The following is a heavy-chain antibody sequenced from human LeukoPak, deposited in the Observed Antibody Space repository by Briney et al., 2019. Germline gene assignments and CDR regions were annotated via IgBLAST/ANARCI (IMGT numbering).Heavy chain of an antibody. CDR3: ARGGIITSYAFET. Sequence: PGGSLRLSCAASGFTFSTYAISWVRQAPGKGLEWVSCISSTSNYIFYADSVRGRFTISRDNAKNSLYLQMDSLRAEDTAVYYCARGGIITSYAFETWGQGAMVTVSS. CDR1: GFTFSTYA. J-gene: IGHJ3*02. V-gene: IGHV3-21*01. CDR2: ISSTSNYI. D-gene: IGHD1-26*01.